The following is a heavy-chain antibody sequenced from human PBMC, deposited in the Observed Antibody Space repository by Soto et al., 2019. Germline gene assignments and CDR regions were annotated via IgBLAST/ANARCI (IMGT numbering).Heavy chain of an antibody. CDR3: ARGRGGYCSGGVCYRFLDP. V-gene: IGHV1-8*01. CDR2: MNPNSGDT. D-gene: IGHD2-15*01. CDR1: GYTFTNYE. J-gene: IGHJ5*02. Sequence: QEQLVQSGAEVKKPGASVKVSCKASGYTFTNYETIWVRQATGHGLEWMGWMNPNSGDTVSAQKFQGRVTMPRDSSISTAYMELGSLTSDDTAVYYCARGRGGYCSGGVCYRFLDPWGQGTLVTVSS.